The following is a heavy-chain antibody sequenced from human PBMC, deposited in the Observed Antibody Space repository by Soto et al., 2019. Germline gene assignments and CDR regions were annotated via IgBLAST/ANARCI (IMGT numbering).Heavy chain of an antibody. D-gene: IGHD4-17*01. CDR2: IYYSGST. Sequence: SETLSLTCTVSGGSISSGDYYWSWIRQPPGKGLEWIGYIYYSGSTYYNPSLKSRVTISVDTSRNQFSLKLSSVTAADTAVYYCARCGDYVAFDIWGQGTMVTVSS. V-gene: IGHV4-30-4*01. J-gene: IGHJ3*02. CDR1: GGSISSGDYY. CDR3: ARCGDYVAFDI.